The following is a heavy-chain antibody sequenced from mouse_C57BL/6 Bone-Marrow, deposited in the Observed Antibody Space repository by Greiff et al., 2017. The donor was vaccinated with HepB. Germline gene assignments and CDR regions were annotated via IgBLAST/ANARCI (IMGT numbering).Heavy chain of an antibody. V-gene: IGHV1-7*01. Sequence: QVQLQQSGAELAKPGASVKLSCKASGYTFTSYWMHWVKQRPGQGLEWIGYINPSSGYTKYNQKFKDKATLTADKSSSTDYMQLSSLTYEDSAVYYCARRRDSSGYRVYFDYWGQGTTLTVSS. J-gene: IGHJ2*01. CDR2: INPSSGYT. CDR3: ARRRDSSGYRVYFDY. CDR1: GYTFTSYW. D-gene: IGHD3-2*02.